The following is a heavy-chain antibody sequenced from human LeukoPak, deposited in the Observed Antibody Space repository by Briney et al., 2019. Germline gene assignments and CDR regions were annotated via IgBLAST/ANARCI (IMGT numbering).Heavy chain of an antibody. J-gene: IGHJ4*02. D-gene: IGHD1-26*01. CDR1: GFTFSNAW. V-gene: IGHV3-15*01. CDR2: IQSNADGGTT. CDR3: TKDDAGWASEY. Sequence: GGSLRLSCAASGFTFSNAWMSWVRQAPGKGLEWVGRIQSNADGGTTVFTAPVKDRFTIARDDSRETLYLHLNRLKTEDTCVYYCTKDDAGWASEYWGQGTLVTVSS.